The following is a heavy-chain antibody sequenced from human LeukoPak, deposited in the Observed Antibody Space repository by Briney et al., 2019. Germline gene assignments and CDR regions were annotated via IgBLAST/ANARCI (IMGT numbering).Heavy chain of an antibody. D-gene: IGHD6-13*01. CDR2: LTDSGGST. CDR1: GFTFSSHA. J-gene: IGHJ4*02. V-gene: IGHV3-23*01. Sequence: QPGGSLRLSCAASGFTFSSHAMTWVRQAPGKGLEWISSLTDSGGSTFHADSVKGRFTISRDNSKNTLYLQMNSLRAEDTAVYYCAKDLPIAAHNWGQGTLVTVSS. CDR3: AKDLPIAAHN.